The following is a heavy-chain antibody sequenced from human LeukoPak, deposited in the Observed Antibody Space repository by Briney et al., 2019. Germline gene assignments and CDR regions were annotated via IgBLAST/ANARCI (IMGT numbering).Heavy chain of an antibody. Sequence: SETLSLTCTVSGYSISSSYYWGWIRQPPGKGLEWIGSIYYSGSTYYNPSLKSRVTISVDTSKNQFSLKLSSVTAADTAVYYCARTLQNDSSGYYYFDYWGQGTLVTVSS. D-gene: IGHD3-22*01. CDR3: ARTLQNDSSGYYYFDY. J-gene: IGHJ4*02. CDR1: GYSISSSYY. CDR2: IYYSGST. V-gene: IGHV4-38-2*02.